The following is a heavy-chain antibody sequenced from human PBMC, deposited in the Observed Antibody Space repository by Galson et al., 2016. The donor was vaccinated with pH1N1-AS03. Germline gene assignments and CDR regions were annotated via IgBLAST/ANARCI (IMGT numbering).Heavy chain of an antibody. CDR3: VRGRACSSTSCYLDY. J-gene: IGHJ4*02. CDR2: ISGSSGST. D-gene: IGHD2-2*01. CDR1: RFTFSMYA. V-gene: IGHV3-23*01. Sequence: LRLSCAVSRFTFSMYAMSWVRQAPEKGLEWVSGISGSSGSTYYADSVKGRFTISRDNAKNTLFLQMDSLRAEDTALYYCVRGRACSSTSCYLDYWGQGTLVTVSS.